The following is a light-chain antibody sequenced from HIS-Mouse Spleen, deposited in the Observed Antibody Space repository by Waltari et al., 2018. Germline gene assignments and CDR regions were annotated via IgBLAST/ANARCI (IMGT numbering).Light chain of an antibody. CDR2: EVS. CDR3: SSYTSSSTPYV. V-gene: IGLV2-14*01. CDR1: SSDVGGYNY. J-gene: IGLJ1*01. Sequence: QSPLTQPAAVAGSPGQSITISCTGTSSDVGGYNYVPWYQQHPGKAPKLMIYEVSNRPSGVSNRFSGSKSGNTASLTISGLQAEDEADYYCSSYTSSSTPYVFGTGTKVTVL.